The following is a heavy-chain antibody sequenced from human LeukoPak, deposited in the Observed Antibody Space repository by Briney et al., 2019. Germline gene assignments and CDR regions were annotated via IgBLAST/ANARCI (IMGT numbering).Heavy chain of an antibody. D-gene: IGHD3-10*01. CDR3: ARYVVYGSGKYYFDY. J-gene: IGHJ4*02. Sequence: SETLSLTCTVSGGSVSSTTYFWSWIRQPPEKGLEWIASINYSGSTYYNPSLKSRVTISVDTSENQFSLKLSSVTAADTAVYYCARYVVYGSGKYYFDYWGQGTLVTVSS. V-gene: IGHV4-39*01. CDR2: INYSGST. CDR1: GGSVSSTTYF.